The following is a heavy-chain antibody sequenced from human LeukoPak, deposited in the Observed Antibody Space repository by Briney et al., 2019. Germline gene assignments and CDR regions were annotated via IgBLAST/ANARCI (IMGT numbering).Heavy chain of an antibody. CDR3: ARCGRGSGTTSEYYYYMDV. J-gene: IGHJ6*03. D-gene: IGHD3-10*01. V-gene: IGHV1-18*01. Sequence: ASVKVSCKASGYTFTSYGISWVRQAPGQGLEWMGWISAYNGNTNYAQKLQGRVTMTRDMSTTTLYMELTSLGSEDTAVYYCARCGRGSGTTSEYYYYMDVWGKGTTVTVSS. CDR2: ISAYNGNT. CDR1: GYTFTSYG.